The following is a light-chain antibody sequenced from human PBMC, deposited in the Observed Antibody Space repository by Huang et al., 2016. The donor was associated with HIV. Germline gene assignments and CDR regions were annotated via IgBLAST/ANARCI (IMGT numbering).Light chain of an antibody. CDR1: QSVSTF. CDR3: QQRLNWPPPT. V-gene: IGKV3-11*01. Sequence: EVVLTPSPVTLSLSPGESATLSCRASQSVSTFFAWYQQKPGQAPRLLISDASNRATGIPARFSGSGCGTDVTLTISSLEPEDFAVYYCQQRLNWPPPTFGGGTKVEIK. CDR2: DAS. J-gene: IGKJ4*01.